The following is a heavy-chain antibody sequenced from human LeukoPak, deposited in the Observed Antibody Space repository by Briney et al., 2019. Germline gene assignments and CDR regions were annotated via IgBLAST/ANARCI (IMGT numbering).Heavy chain of an antibody. Sequence: GGSLRLSFAASGFPFSTYAMSWVRQAPGKGLDWVSGISASGNSPYYADSVKGRFSISRDNSKNTLFLQMNSLRGEDSALYYCARVRNWNYRDFDYWGQGTLVTVSS. CDR3: ARVRNWNYRDFDY. CDR2: ISASGNSP. D-gene: IGHD1-7*01. CDR1: GFPFSTYA. V-gene: IGHV3-23*01. J-gene: IGHJ4*02.